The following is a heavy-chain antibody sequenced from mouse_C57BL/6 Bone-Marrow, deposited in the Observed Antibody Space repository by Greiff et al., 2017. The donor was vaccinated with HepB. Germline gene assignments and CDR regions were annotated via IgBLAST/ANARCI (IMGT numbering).Heavy chain of an antibody. CDR3: AINLYAMDY. CDR1: GFTFSDYG. V-gene: IGHV5-17*01. CDR2: ISSGSSTI. J-gene: IGHJ4*01. Sequence: EVQLQQSGGGLVKPGGSLKLSCAASGFTFSDYGMHWVRQAPEKGLEWVAYISSGSSTIYYADTVKGRFTISRDNAKNTLFLQMTSLRSEDTAMYYCAINLYAMDYWGQGTSVTVSS.